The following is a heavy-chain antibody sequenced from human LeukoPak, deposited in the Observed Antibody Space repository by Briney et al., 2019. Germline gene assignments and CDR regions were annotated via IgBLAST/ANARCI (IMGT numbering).Heavy chain of an antibody. CDR1: GFTFSSYG. J-gene: IGHJ4*02. Sequence: GGSLRLSCAASGFTFSSYGMHWVRQAPGKGLEWVGFIAGKAYGGTTTYAASVKGRFTISRDDSKSMAYLQMNSLKTEDTAVYYCSRDSYGHDPKNSFDYWGQGTLVTVSS. V-gene: IGHV3-49*04. CDR2: IAGKAYGGTT. CDR3: SRDSYGHDPKNSFDY. D-gene: IGHD3-16*01.